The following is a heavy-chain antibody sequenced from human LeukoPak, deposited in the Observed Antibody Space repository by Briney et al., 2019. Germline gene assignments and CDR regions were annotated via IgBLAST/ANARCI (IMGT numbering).Heavy chain of an antibody. CDR2: INPYSGGT. J-gene: IGHJ3*02. CDR1: GYTFTDYY. CDR3: AREGLGDSSGYHHAFDI. Sequence: GASVKVSCKASGYTFTDYYMHWVRQAPGQGLEWMGWINPYSGGTNYAQKFQGRVTMTRDTSIGTAYMELSRLKSDDTAVYYCAREGLGDSSGYHHAFDIWGQGTMVTASS. V-gene: IGHV1-2*02. D-gene: IGHD3-22*01.